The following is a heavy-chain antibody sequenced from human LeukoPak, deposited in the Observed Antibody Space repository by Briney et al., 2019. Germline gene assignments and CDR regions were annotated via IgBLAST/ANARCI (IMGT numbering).Heavy chain of an antibody. CDR2: ISDGGGTT. D-gene: IGHD1-14*01. CDR3: AKVGTGDLFRALDY. Sequence: GGSLRLSCAASGFTFSDHFMTWVRQAPGKGLEWVSAISDGGGTTYYADSVQGRFTISRDYSKNTLFLQMNSLRADDTAVYYCAKVGTGDLFRALDYWGQGTLVTVSS. J-gene: IGHJ4*02. V-gene: IGHV3-23*01. CDR1: GFTFSDHF.